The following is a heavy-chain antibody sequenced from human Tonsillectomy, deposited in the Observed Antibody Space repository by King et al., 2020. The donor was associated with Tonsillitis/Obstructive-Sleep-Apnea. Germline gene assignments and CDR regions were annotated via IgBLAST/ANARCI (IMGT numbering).Heavy chain of an antibody. CDR1: GYTFTSYY. J-gene: IGHJ4*02. Sequence: QLVQSGAEVKKPGASVKVSCKASGYTFTSYYMHWVRQAPGQGLEWMGIINPSGGSTSYAQKFQSRVTMTRDTSTSTVYMELSSMRSEDTAVYYCARRSWWLESAMDYWGQGTLVTVSS. V-gene: IGHV1-46*01. D-gene: IGHD5-18*01. CDR3: ARRSWWLESAMDY. CDR2: INPSGGST.